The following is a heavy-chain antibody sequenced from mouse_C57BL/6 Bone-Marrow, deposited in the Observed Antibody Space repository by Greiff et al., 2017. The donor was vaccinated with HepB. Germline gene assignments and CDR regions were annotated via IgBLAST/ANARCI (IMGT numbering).Heavy chain of an antibody. CDR1: GYTFTDYE. D-gene: IGHD1-1*01. J-gene: IGHJ3*01. V-gene: IGHV1-15*01. Sequence: QVQLKQSGAELVRPGASVTLSCKASGYTFTDYEMHWVKQTPVHGLEWIGAIDPETGGTAYNQKFKGKAILTADKASSTAYMELRSLTSEDSAVYYCTRITTVVSKDWFAYWGQGTLVTVSA. CDR2: IDPETGGT. CDR3: TRITTVVSKDWFAY.